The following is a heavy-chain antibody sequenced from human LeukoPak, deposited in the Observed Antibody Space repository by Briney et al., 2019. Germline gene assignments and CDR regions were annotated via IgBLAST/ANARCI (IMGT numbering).Heavy chain of an antibody. V-gene: IGHV3-9*01. J-gene: IGHJ6*02. Sequence: SVKGRFTVSRDNAKNSLYLQMNSLRAEDTALYYCAKATETHYYYGMDVWGQGTTVTVSS. D-gene: IGHD1-1*01. CDR3: AKATETHYYYGMDV.